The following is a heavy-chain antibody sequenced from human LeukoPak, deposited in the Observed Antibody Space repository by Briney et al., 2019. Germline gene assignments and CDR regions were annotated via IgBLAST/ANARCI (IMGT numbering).Heavy chain of an antibody. CDR1: GFTVSSNY. CDR3: ARRGAASDAFDI. CDR2: IYSGRST. D-gene: IGHD3-16*01. J-gene: IGHJ3*02. Sequence: GGSPRLSCAASGFTVSSNYMTWVRQAPGKGLEWVSIIYSGRSTYYADSVKGRFTISRDNAKNTLYLQMNSLRAEDTAVYYCARRGAASDAFDIWGQGTMVTVSS. V-gene: IGHV3-53*01.